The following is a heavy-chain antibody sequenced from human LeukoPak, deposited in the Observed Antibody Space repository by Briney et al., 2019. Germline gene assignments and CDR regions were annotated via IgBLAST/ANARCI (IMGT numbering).Heavy chain of an antibody. D-gene: IGHD2-15*01. J-gene: IGHJ6*03. CDR3: ARGRATGYYYYYYYMDV. CDR2: IYYRGST. Sequence: KPSETLSLTCTVSGVSITSYYWSWIRQPPGKGLEWIGYIYYRGSTYYNPSLKSRVTISVDTSKNQFSLKLSSVTAADTAVYYCARGRATGYYYYYYYMDVWGKGTTVTVSS. V-gene: IGHV4-59*12. CDR1: GVSITSYY.